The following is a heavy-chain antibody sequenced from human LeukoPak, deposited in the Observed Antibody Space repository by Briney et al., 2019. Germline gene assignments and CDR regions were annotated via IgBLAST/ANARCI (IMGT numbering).Heavy chain of an antibody. J-gene: IGHJ2*01. V-gene: IGHV4-34*01. CDR2: INHSGSA. D-gene: IGHD1-14*01. CDR3: ARGGTVSTSWYLDR. Sequence: SETLSLTCAVFGGSFSDYYWSWIRQPPGEGLQWIGEINHSGSANYNPSLKSRVTISVDTSKSQFSLKVNSVTAADTALYYCARGGTVSTSWYLDRWGRGTLVTVSS. CDR1: GGSFSDYY.